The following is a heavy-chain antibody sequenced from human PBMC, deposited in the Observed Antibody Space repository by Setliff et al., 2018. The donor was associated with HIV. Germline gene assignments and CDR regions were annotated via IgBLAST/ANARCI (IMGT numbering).Heavy chain of an antibody. J-gene: IGHJ4*02. D-gene: IGHD2-2*01. Sequence: SETLSLTCIVSGASISSDTWSWIRQPPGKGLEWIGSIYHSGSIIYNPSLQSRVTISVDTSKNQFSLKLTSATAADTAVYYCVTSSSWSSRLNFWGPGMLVTVSS. CDR1: GASISSDT. CDR3: VTSSSWSSRLNF. V-gene: IGHV4-59*04. CDR2: IYHSGSI.